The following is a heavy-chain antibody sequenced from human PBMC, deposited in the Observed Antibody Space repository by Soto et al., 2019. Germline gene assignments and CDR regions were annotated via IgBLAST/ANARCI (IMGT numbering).Heavy chain of an antibody. J-gene: IGHJ4*02. Sequence: QVQLVESGGGVVQPGRSLRLSCAASGFTFSSYAMHWVRQAPGKRLEWVAVISYDGSNKYYADSVKGRFTISRDNSKNTLYLQMNSLRAEDTAVYYCARVPSSSGPAHFHYWGQGTLVTVSS. CDR3: ARVPSSSGPAHFHY. CDR2: ISYDGSNK. V-gene: IGHV3-30-3*01. D-gene: IGHD2-15*01. CDR1: GFTFSSYA.